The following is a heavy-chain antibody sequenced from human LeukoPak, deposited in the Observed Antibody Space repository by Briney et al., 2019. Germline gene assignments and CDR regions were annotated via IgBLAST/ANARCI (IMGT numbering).Heavy chain of an antibody. CDR2: IKKDGSEK. CDR1: GFTFSTYT. J-gene: IGHJ4*02. D-gene: IGHD5-18*01. CDR3: ARHLSGVTGYTYGRGIDY. Sequence: GGSLRLSCAASGFTFSTYTMNWVRQAPGKGLEWVANIKKDGSEKYYVDSVKGRFTISRDNAKTSLYLQMNSLRAEDTAVYYCARHLSGVTGYTYGRGIDYWGQGTLVTVSS. V-gene: IGHV3-7*01.